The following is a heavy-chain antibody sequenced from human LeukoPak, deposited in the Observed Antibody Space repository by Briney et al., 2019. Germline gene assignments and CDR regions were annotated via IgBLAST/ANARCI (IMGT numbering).Heavy chain of an antibody. CDR1: GFTFSSYG. CDR2: ISYDGSNK. V-gene: IGHV3-30*18. D-gene: IGHD3-22*01. CDR3: AKWGVNYYDSSGYETPVDY. Sequence: PGRSLRLSCAASGFTFSSYGMHWVRQAPGKGLEWVAVISYDGSNKYYADSVKGRFTISRDNSKNTLYLQMNSLRAEDTAVCYCAKWGVNYYDSSGYETPVDYWGQGTLVTVSS. J-gene: IGHJ4*02.